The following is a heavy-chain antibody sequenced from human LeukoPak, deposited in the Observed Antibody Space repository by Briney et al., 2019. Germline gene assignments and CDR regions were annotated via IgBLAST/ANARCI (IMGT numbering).Heavy chain of an antibody. CDR2: ISAYNGNT. Sequence: ASVKVSCKASGYTFTSYGISWVRQAPGQGLEWMGWISAYNGNTNYAQKLQGRVTMTTDTSTSTAYMELRSLRSDDTAVYYCARDWGRLHLRGKDAFDIWGQGTMVTVSS. D-gene: IGHD5-24*01. CDR3: ARDWGRLHLRGKDAFDI. V-gene: IGHV1-18*01. CDR1: GYTFTSYG. J-gene: IGHJ3*02.